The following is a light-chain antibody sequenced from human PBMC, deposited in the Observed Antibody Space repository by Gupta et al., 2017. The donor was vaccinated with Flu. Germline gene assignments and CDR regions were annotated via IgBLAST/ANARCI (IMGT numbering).Light chain of an antibody. CDR2: MIN. Sequence: RATISSSGSSSNSGSNYVYWYQQHPGKAPKLLIFMINQRPSGVSDRFSGSKSGNSASLAIRGLRSEDEADYYCESWAANLSGVVFGGGTKLTVL. CDR1: SSNSGSNY. CDR3: ESWAANLSGVV. V-gene: IGLV1-47*01. J-gene: IGLJ3*02.